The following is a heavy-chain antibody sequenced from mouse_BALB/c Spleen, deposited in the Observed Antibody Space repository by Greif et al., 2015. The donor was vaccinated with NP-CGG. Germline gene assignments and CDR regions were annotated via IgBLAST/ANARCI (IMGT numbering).Heavy chain of an antibody. CDR2: IWSGGST. J-gene: IGHJ4*01. CDR1: GFSLTSYG. D-gene: IGHD1-1*01. Sequence: VQVVESGPGLVQPSQSLSITCTVSGFSLTSYGVHWVRQSPGKGLEWLGVIWSGGSTDYNAAFISRLSISKDKSKSXVFLKMNSLLANDTAIYYCARNYYGPYYYAMDYWGQGTSVTVSS. V-gene: IGHV2-2*02. CDR3: ARNYYGPYYYAMDY.